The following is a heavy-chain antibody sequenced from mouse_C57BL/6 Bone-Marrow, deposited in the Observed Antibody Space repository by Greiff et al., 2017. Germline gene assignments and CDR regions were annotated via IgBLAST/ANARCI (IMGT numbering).Heavy chain of an antibody. CDR2: IDPSDSYT. V-gene: IGHV1-69*01. CDR3: ARDHCYGSSYWYFDV. J-gene: IGHJ1*03. CDR1: GYTFTSYW. Sequence: QVQLQQPGAELVMPGASVKLSCKASGYTFTSYWMHWVKQRPGQGLEWIGEIDPSDSYTNYNQKFKGKSTLTVDKSSSTAYMQLSSLTSEDSAVYYCARDHCYGSSYWYFDVWGTGTTVTVSS. D-gene: IGHD1-1*01.